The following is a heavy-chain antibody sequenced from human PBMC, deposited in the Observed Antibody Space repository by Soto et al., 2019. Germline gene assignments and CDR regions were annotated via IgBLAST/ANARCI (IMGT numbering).Heavy chain of an antibody. CDR1: GFTFSNYA. Sequence: VQLLESGGGLVQPGGSLRLSCAASGFTFSNYAMSCVRQAPGKALEWVSSITIVGGNTNYSDSVRGRFTMSRDESKNTLFLQRYSLRAEDTAIYYCTKTYSCDSWGNGTRVNLSS. J-gene: IGHJ5*01. D-gene: IGHD5-18*01. CDR3: TKTYSCDS. CDR2: ITIVGGNT. V-gene: IGHV3-23*01.